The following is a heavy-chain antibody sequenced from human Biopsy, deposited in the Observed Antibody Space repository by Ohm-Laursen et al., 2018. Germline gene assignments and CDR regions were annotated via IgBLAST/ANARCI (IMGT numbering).Heavy chain of an antibody. CDR1: GGSISGYH. J-gene: IGHJ4*02. V-gene: IGHV4-59*01. D-gene: IGHD3-16*01. CDR2: IYYTGST. Sequence: GTLSLTWPVSGGSISGYHWTWIRQSSGKGLEWIGYIYYTGSTNYNPSVKSRVTISVDTSKNQFSLKLNSVTAADTAVYFCARDSRGGHLNTTLITGKNLDSWGQGILVTVSS. CDR3: ARDSRGGHLNTTLITGKNLDS.